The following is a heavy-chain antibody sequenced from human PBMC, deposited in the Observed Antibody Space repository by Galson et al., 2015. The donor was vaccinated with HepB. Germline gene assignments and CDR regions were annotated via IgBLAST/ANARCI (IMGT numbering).Heavy chain of an antibody. D-gene: IGHD3-9*01. J-gene: IGHJ3*02. Sequence: QSGAEVKKPGESLKISCKGSGYTLTNYWIGWVRQMPGKGLEWMGVLYPGDSETRYSPSFQGQVSISADKSIRTAYLQWSSLKASDTAMYYCARTLTGYRGTDGFDIWGQGTMVTISS. CDR2: LYPGDSET. CDR3: ARTLTGYRGTDGFDI. V-gene: IGHV5-51*01. CDR1: GYTLTNYW.